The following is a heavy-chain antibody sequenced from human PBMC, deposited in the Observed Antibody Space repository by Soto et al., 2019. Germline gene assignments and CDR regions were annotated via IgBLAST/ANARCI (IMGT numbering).Heavy chain of an antibody. D-gene: IGHD3-10*01. CDR1: GFTFSSYA. CDR2: ISGSGGST. J-gene: IGHJ4*02. V-gene: IGHV3-23*01. CDR3: AKATVWFGELDVYFDY. Sequence: GGSLRLSCAASGFTFSSYAMSWVRQAPGKGLEWVSAISGSGGSTYYADSVKGRFTISRDNSKNTLYLQMNSLRAEDTAVYYCAKATVWFGELDVYFDYWGQGTLVTVSS.